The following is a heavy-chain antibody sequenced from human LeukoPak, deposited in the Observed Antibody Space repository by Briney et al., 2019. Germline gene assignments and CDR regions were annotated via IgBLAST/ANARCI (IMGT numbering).Heavy chain of an antibody. V-gene: IGHV3-23*01. CDR1: GFTFSSYA. CDR3: AKDIMARGRDKTQIDY. J-gene: IGHJ4*02. Sequence: PGGSLRLSCAASGFTFSSYAMSWVRQAPGKGLEWVSAISGSGGSTYYADSVKGRFTISRDNSKNTLYLQMNSLRAEDTAVYYCAKDIMARGRDKTQIDYWGQGTLVTVSS. D-gene: IGHD3-10*01. CDR2: ISGSGGST.